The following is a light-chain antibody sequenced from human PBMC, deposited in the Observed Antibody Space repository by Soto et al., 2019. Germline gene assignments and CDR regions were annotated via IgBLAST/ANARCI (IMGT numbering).Light chain of an antibody. Sequence: EIVLTQSPCTLSLSPGERATLSCRASQSVRNFLAWYQQKPGQAPRLLIYGVSSRATGIPDRFSGSGSGTDFTLTVSRLEPEDFAVYYCHQFSSSPQTFGQGTKVDNK. CDR2: GVS. V-gene: IGKV3-20*01. CDR1: QSVRNF. J-gene: IGKJ1*01. CDR3: HQFSSSPQT.